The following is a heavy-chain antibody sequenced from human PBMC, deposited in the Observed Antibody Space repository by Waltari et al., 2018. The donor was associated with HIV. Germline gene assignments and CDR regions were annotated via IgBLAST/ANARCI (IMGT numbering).Heavy chain of an antibody. V-gene: IGHV4-34*01. Sequence: QVQLQQWGAGLLKPSETLSLTCAVYGGSFSGYYWSWIRQPPGKGLEWIGEINHNGSTNYNPSLKSRVTISVDTSKNQFSLKLSSVTAADTAVYYCARGQLVRADYYYYGMDVWGQGTTVTVSS. CDR3: ARGQLVRADYYYYGMDV. D-gene: IGHD6-6*01. CDR2: INHNGST. J-gene: IGHJ6*02. CDR1: GGSFSGYY.